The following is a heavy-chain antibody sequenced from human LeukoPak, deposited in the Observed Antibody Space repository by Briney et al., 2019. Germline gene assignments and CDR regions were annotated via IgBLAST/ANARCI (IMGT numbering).Heavy chain of an antibody. CDR2: IWYGGSNK. V-gene: IGHV3-33*06. Sequence: PGGSLRLSCAASGFTFSSYGMHWVRQAPGKGLEWVAVIWYGGSNKYYADSVKGRFTISRDNSKNTLYLQMNSLRAEDTAVYYCAKANYDTSGYYPYYYYYMDVWGKGTTVTVSS. CDR1: GFTFSSYG. D-gene: IGHD3-22*01. CDR3: AKANYDTSGYYPYYYYYMDV. J-gene: IGHJ6*03.